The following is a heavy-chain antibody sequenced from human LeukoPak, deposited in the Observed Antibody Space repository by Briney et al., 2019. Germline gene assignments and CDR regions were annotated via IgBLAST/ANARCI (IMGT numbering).Heavy chain of an antibody. Sequence: SETLSLTCAVSGGSISSGGYSWSWIRQPPGKGPEWIGYIYHSGSTYYNPSLKSRVTISVDRSKNQFSLKLSSVTAADTAVYYCARTTGYGGGIDWFDPWGQGTLVTVSS. CDR1: GGSISSGGYS. D-gene: IGHD5-12*01. J-gene: IGHJ5*02. CDR3: ARTTGYGGGIDWFDP. CDR2: IYHSGST. V-gene: IGHV4-30-2*01.